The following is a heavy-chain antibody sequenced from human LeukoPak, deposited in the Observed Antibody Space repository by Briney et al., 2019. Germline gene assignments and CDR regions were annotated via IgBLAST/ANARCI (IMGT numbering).Heavy chain of an antibody. V-gene: IGHV4-61*08. Sequence: PSQTLSLTCTVSGGSISSGDYYWSWIRQPPGKGLEWIGYIYYSGSTNYNPSLKSRVTISVDTSQNQFSLKLSSVTAADTAVYYCAREITAACMDVWGKGTTVTVSS. CDR2: IYYSGST. CDR1: GGSISSGDYY. CDR3: AREITAACMDV. J-gene: IGHJ6*03. D-gene: IGHD3-16*01.